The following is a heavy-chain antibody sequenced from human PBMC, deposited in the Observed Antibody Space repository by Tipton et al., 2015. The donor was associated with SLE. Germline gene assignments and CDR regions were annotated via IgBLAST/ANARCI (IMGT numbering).Heavy chain of an antibody. Sequence: TLSLTCTVSGGSISTSYYYWGWIRQPPGKGLEWIGTIYDSGSTYYNPSLKSRVTISADTSKNQFSLKLSSVTAADTAVYYCARRIGEAFEIWGQGTMVSVSS. V-gene: IGHV4-39*07. CDR1: GGSISTSYYY. J-gene: IGHJ3*02. D-gene: IGHD3-10*01. CDR3: ARRIGEAFEI. CDR2: IYDSGST.